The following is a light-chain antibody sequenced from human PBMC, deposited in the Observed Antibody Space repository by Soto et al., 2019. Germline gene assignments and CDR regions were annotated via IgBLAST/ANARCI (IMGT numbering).Light chain of an antibody. J-gene: IGKJ1*01. CDR2: DAS. V-gene: IGKV3-11*01. CDR1: QSVSRS. Sequence: EIVLTQSPGTLSLSPGERATLSCRASQSVSRSLAWYQKKPGQAPRLLIHDASNRATGIPARFSGSGSGTDFTLTISSLEHEDFAVYYCQQRGNLWTFGQGTKVEIK. CDR3: QQRGNLWT.